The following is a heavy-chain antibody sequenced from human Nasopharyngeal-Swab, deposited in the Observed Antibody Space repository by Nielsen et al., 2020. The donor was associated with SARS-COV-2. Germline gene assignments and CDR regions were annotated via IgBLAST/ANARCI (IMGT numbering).Heavy chain of an antibody. V-gene: IGHV4-34*01. CDR3: ARGRSRYYYDSSGYPNYFDY. J-gene: IGHJ4*02. CDR1: GGSISSYY. CDR2: INHSGST. D-gene: IGHD3-22*01. Sequence: SETLSLTCTVSGGSISSYYWSWIRQPPGKGLEWIGEINHSGSTNYNPSLKSRVTISVDTSKNQFSLKLSSVTAADTAVYYCARGRSRYYYDSSGYPNYFDYWGQGTLVTVSS.